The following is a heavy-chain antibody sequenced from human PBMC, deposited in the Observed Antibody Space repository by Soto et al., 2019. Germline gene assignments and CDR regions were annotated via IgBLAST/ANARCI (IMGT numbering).Heavy chain of an antibody. Sequence: QVQLVQSGAEVKKPGASVKVSCRTSGYTFTHYYIHWVRQAPGQGLEWLEIINPASGSTNYTQDFQGRVTLTMDTSTTTVYMELSALRAEDTAIFYCERDLAAGDHWGQGTLVTVSS. V-gene: IGHV1-46*01. CDR2: INPASGST. CDR3: ERDLAAGDH. CDR1: GYTFTHYY. J-gene: IGHJ4*02. D-gene: IGHD6-13*01.